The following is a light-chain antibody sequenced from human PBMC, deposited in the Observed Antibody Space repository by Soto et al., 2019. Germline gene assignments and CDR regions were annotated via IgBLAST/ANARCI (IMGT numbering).Light chain of an antibody. Sequence: QSVLTQPASVSGSPGQSITISCTGTSSDVGTYKYVSWYQQHPGKAPKLMIYDVSNRPSGVSNRFSGSKSGNTASLTSSGLQAEDEADYYCNSYTTSSTLVFGTGTKVTVL. CDR2: DVS. V-gene: IGLV2-14*03. J-gene: IGLJ1*01. CDR1: SSDVGTYKY. CDR3: NSYTTSSTLV.